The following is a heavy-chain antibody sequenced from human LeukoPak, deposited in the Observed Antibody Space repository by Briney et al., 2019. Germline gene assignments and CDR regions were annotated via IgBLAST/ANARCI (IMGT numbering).Heavy chain of an antibody. J-gene: IGHJ4*02. CDR3: AKDKEGSLVYYFDY. Sequence: PGRSLRLSCAASGLNFHVYAIHWVRQTPGEGLEWVAVISYDGSNKYYADSVKGRFTVSRDNSKNTVYLQMSSLRPEDTAVYYCAKDKEGSLVYYFDYWGQGTLVTVSS. V-gene: IGHV3-30*04. CDR2: ISYDGSNK. CDR1: GLNFHVYA.